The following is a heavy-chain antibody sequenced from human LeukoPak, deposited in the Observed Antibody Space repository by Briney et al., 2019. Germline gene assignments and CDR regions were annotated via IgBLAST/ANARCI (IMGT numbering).Heavy chain of an antibody. V-gene: IGHV1-69*05. D-gene: IGHD6-6*01. J-gene: IGHJ4*02. CDR2: IIPIFGTA. Sequence: ASVKVSCKASGGTFSSYSISWGRHAPGQRLEWMGGIIPIFGTANYAQKFQGRVTITTDESTSTAYMELSSLRSEDTAVYYCARAGNEYRSFYFDYWGQGTLVTVSS. CDR1: GGTFSSYS. CDR3: ARAGNEYRSFYFDY.